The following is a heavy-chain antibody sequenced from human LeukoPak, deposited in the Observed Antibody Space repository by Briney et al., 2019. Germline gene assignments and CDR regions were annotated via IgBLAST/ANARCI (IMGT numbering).Heavy chain of an antibody. CDR2: IRSKAYGGTT. D-gene: IGHD3-10*01. V-gene: IGHV3-49*04. CDR3: TRDDLLWFGEAYYYYMDV. CDR1: GFTFGDYA. Sequence: GGSLRLSCTASGFTFGDYAMSWVRQAPGKGLEWVGFIRSKAYGGTTEYAASVKGRFTISRDESKSIAYLQMNSLKTEDTAVYYCTRDDLLWFGEAYYYYMDVWGKGTTVTISS. J-gene: IGHJ6*03.